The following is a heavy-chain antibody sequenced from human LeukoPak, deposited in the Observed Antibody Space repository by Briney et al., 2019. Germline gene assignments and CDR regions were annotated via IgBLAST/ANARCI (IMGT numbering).Heavy chain of an antibody. D-gene: IGHD4-23*01. CDR1: GGSVSTYY. Sequence: PSETLSLTCTVSGGSVSTYYWGWIRQPPGKGLEWIGSIYYSGSTYYNPSLKSRVTISVDTSKNQFSLKLSSVTAADTAVYYCARDESGGNSGNWYFDLWGRGTLVTVSS. J-gene: IGHJ2*01. V-gene: IGHV4-39*07. CDR3: ARDESGGNSGNWYFDL. CDR2: IYYSGST.